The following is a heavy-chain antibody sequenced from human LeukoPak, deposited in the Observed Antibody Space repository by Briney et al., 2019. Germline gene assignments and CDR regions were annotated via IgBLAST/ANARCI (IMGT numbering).Heavy chain of an antibody. J-gene: IGHJ4*02. CDR2: IDWDDDK. D-gene: IGHD3-3*01. CDR3: ARISTIFGARYYFDY. Sequence: SGPALVKPTQTLTLTCTFSGFSLSTSGMCVSWIRQPPGKALEWLARIDWDDDKYYGTSLKTRLTISKDTSKNQVVLTMTNMDPVDTATYYCARISTIFGARYYFDYWGQGTLVTVSS. V-gene: IGHV2-70*11. CDR1: GFSLSTSGMC.